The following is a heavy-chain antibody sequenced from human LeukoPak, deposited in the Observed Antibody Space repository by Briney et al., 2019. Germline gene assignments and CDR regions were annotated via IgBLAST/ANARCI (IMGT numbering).Heavy chain of an antibody. V-gene: IGHV3-23*01. J-gene: IGHJ3*02. CDR2: ISGSGGST. Sequence: GGSLRLSCAASGFTFSSYAISWVRQAPGKGLEWVSAISGSGGSTYYADSVKGRFTISRDNSKNTLYLQMNSLRAEDTAVYYCAKPRIDYGDPHDAFDIWGQGTMVTVSS. CDR3: AKPRIDYGDPHDAFDI. D-gene: IGHD4-17*01. CDR1: GFTFSSYA.